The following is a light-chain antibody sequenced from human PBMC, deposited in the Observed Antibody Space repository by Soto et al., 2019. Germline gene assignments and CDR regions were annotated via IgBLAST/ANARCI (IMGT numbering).Light chain of an antibody. Sequence: EIVLTQSPGTLSLSPGERATLSCRASQSVSSSYLAWYQQKPGKAPRRLIYGASSRATGIPDRFSGSGSGTDFTLTISRLEPEDCAVYYCQQYGRSSWTFGQGTKVSIK. J-gene: IGKJ1*01. V-gene: IGKV3-20*01. CDR2: GAS. CDR3: QQYGRSSWT. CDR1: QSVSSSY.